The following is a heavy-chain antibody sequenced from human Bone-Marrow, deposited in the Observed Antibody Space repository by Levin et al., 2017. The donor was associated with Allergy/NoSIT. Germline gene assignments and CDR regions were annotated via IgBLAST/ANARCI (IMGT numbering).Heavy chain of an antibody. CDR2: ISGSGGST. CDR3: AKLVVLSVQGVRGHFDY. Sequence: GGSLRLSCAASGFTFSSYAMSWVRQAPGKGLEWVSAISGSGGSTYYADSVKGRFTISRDNSKNTLYLQMNSLRAEDTAVYYCAKLVVLSVQGVRGHFDYWGQGTLVTVSS. D-gene: IGHD3-10*01. V-gene: IGHV3-23*01. J-gene: IGHJ4*02. CDR1: GFTFSSYA.